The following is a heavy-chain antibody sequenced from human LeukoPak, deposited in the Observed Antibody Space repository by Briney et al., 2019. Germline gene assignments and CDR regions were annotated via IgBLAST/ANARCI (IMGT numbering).Heavy chain of an antibody. CDR2: INHSGST. Sequence: SETLSLTCAVYGGSFSGYYWSWIRQPPGKGLEWIGEINHSGSTNYNPSLKSRVTISVDTSKNQFSLKLSSVTAADTAVYYCARVRSLSRLFQIRTVYMDVWGKGTTVTVSS. J-gene: IGHJ6*03. CDR1: GGSFSGYY. CDR3: ARVRSLSRLFQIRTVYMDV. V-gene: IGHV4-34*01. D-gene: IGHD2-8*02.